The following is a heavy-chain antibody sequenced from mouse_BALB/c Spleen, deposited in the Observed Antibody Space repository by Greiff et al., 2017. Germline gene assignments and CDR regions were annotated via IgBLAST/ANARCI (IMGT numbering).Heavy chain of an antibody. D-gene: IGHD6-1*01. CDR2: INPGSGGT. Sequence: QVQLQQSGAELVRPGTSVKVSCKASGYAFTNYLIEWVKQRPGQGLEWIGVINPGSGGTNYNEKFKGKATLTADKSSSTAYMQLSSLTSDDSAVYCCARSSGWYFDDWGAGTTVTVSS. V-gene: IGHV1-54*01. J-gene: IGHJ1*01. CDR3: ARSSGWYFDD. CDR1: GYAFTNYL.